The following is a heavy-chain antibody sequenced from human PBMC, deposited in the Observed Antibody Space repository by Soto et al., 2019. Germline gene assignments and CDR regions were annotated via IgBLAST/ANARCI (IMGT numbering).Heavy chain of an antibody. J-gene: IGHJ6*02. CDR2: IYYSGST. Sequence: PSETLSLTCTVSGGSISSGDYYWSWIRQPPGKGLEWIGYIYYSGSTYYNPSLKSRVTISVDTSKNQFSLELSSVTAADTAVYYCARERRPYGGTDYYYYGMDVWGQGTTVTVSS. CDR1: GGSISSGDYY. D-gene: IGHD4-17*01. CDR3: ARERRPYGGTDYYYYGMDV. V-gene: IGHV4-30-4*01.